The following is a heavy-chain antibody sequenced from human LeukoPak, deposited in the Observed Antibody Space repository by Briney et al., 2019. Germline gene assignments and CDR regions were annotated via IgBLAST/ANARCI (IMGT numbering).Heavy chain of an antibody. V-gene: IGHV3-23*01. Sequence: GGSLRLSCAASGFTFSSYAMTWVRQAPGKGLEWVSVISGSGGRTYYADSVKGRFTISRDNSKNTLYVQMNSLRAEDTAVYYCAKQIYGDYVPGRAAFDYWGQGTLVSVSS. D-gene: IGHD4-17*01. CDR1: GFTFSSYA. CDR3: AKQIYGDYVPGRAAFDY. J-gene: IGHJ4*02. CDR2: ISGSGGRT.